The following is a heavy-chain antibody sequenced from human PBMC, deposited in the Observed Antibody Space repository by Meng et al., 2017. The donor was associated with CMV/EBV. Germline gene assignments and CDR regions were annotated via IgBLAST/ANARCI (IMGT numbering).Heavy chain of an antibody. V-gene: IGHV4-59*12. CDR2: IYYSGST. D-gene: IGHD3-3*01. CDR3: ARDRSGYDFWSGYYGYFDY. J-gene: IGHJ4*02. CDR1: GGSISSYY. Sequence: SETLSLTCTVSGGSISSYYWSWIRQPPGKGLEWIGYIYYSGSTNYNPSLKSRVTISVDTSKNQFSLKLSSVTAADTALYYCARDRSGYDFWSGYYGYFDYWGQGTLVTVSS.